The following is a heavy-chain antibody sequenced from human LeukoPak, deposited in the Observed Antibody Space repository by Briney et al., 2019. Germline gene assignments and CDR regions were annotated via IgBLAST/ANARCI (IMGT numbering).Heavy chain of an antibody. Sequence: GASVKVSCKASGYTFTSYGISWVRQAPGQGLEWMGRIIPIFGTANYAQKFQGRVTITTDESTSTAYMELSCLRSEDTAVYYCAMICSGGSCYPGNYFDYWGQGTLVTVSS. CDR3: AMICSGGSCYPGNYFDY. CDR2: IIPIFGTA. CDR1: GYTFTSYG. V-gene: IGHV1-69*05. D-gene: IGHD2-15*01. J-gene: IGHJ4*02.